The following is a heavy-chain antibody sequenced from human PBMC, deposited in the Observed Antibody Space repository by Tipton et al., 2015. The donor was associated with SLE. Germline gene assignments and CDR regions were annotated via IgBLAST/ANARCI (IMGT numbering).Heavy chain of an antibody. Sequence: TLSLTCTVSGGSITSSTYYWGWIRPSPGQGLEWIGNIDYTEVTYYNPSLKSRVTMSLDTSKNPFSVKLSSVTAADTAVYFCARGREPALGWFDPGGQGTLVTVSS. V-gene: IGHV4-39*01. J-gene: IGHJ5*02. CDR3: ARGREPALGWFDP. CDR1: GGSITSSTYY. CDR2: IDYTEVT. D-gene: IGHD3-10*01.